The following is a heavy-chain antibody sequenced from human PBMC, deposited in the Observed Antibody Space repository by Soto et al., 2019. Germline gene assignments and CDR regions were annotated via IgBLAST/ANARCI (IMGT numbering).Heavy chain of an antibody. CDR2: ISTYNGNT. CDR3: ASQQNTMDV. Sequence: QVQLLQSGAEVKKPGASVKVSCKASGYTFTNYDINWVRQAPGQGLEWMGWISTYNGNTNYAQRLQGRVTMTRDTATSTAYMELRRLRSDDTAVYYCASQQNTMDVWGQGTTVTVSS. CDR1: GYTFTNYD. V-gene: IGHV1-18*01. D-gene: IGHD6-13*01. J-gene: IGHJ6*02.